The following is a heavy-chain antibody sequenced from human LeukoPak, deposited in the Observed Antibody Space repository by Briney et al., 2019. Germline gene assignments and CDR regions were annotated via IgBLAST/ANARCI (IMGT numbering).Heavy chain of an antibody. D-gene: IGHD5-18*01. CDR3: ARDGSYSYGYYYYYYYMDV. J-gene: IGHJ6*03. CDR2: ISSSSSYI. V-gene: IGHV3-21*01. Sequence: GRSLRLSCAVSGFILSSYSMNWVRQAPGKGLEWVSSISSSSSYIYYADSVKGRFTISRDNAKDSLYLQMNSLRAEDTAVYYCARDGSYSYGYYYYYYYMDVWGKGTTVTVSS. CDR1: GFILSSYS.